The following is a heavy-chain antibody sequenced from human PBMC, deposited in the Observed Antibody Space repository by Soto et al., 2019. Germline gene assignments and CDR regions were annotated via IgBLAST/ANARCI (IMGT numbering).Heavy chain of an antibody. V-gene: IGHV4-39*01. CDR1: GGSISSSSYY. D-gene: IGHD6-19*01. J-gene: IGHJ6*02. CDR3: ASGGHGASSGLQRDYYGMDV. CDR2: IYYSGST. Sequence: SETLSLTCTVSGGSISSSSYYWGWIRQPPGKGLEWIGSIYYSGSTYYNPSLKSRVTISVDTSKNQFSLKLSSVTAADTSVYYCASGGHGASSGLQRDYYGMDVWGQGTTVTVSS.